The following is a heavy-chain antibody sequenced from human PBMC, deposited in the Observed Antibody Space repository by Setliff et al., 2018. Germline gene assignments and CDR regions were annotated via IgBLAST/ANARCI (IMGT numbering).Heavy chain of an antibody. CDR1: GGSISSRSYY. CDR3: ARVSSYGSGSYYYYYYGMDV. J-gene: IGHJ6*02. CDR2: IYYSGST. D-gene: IGHD3-10*01. Sequence: SETLSLTCTVSGGSISSRSYYWGWNRQPPGKGLEWIGSIYYSGSTYYKPSLKSRVTISVDTSKNQFSLKLSSVAAADTAVYYCARVSSYGSGSYYYYYYGMDVWGQGTTVTVSS. V-gene: IGHV4-39*07.